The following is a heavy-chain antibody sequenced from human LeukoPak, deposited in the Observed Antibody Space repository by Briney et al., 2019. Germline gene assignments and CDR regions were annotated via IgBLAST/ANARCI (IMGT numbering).Heavy chain of an antibody. V-gene: IGHV4-61*01. CDR1: GGSVSSGSYY. CDR3: ARVASLITEQYWYFDL. D-gene: IGHD4/OR15-4a*01. CDR2: IYYSGST. J-gene: IGHJ2*01. Sequence: KPSETLSLTCTVSGGSVSSGSYYWSWIRQPPGKGLEWIGYIYYSGSTNYNPSLKSRVTISVDTSKNQFSLKLSSVTAADTAVYYCARVASLITEQYWYFDLWGRGTLVAVSS.